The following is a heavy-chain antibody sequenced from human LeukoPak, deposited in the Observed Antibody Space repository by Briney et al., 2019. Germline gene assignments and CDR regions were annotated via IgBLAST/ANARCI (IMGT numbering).Heavy chain of an antibody. J-gene: IGHJ3*02. CDR1: AFTFSSYG. Sequence: GGSLRLSCAASAFTFSSYGMSWVRQAPGRGLEWVSAISGGGDTTYYADSVRGRFTISRDNSRNTLYLQMNSLRAEDTAVYYCAKIARYYDSRGYPDLDPFDIWGQGTRVTVSS. CDR3: AKIARYYDSRGYPDLDPFDI. V-gene: IGHV3-23*01. CDR2: ISGGGDTT. D-gene: IGHD3-22*01.